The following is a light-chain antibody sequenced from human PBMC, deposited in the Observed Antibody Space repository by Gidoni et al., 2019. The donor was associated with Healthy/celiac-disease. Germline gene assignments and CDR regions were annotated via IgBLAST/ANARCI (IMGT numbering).Light chain of an antibody. J-gene: IGKJ5*01. V-gene: IGKV1-39*01. CDR2: AAS. CDR1: QSISSY. Sequence: DIQITQSPSSLSASVGDRVTITCRASQSISSYLNWYQQKPGKAPKLLIYAASSLQSGVPSRFSGSGSRTDFTLTISSLQQEDFATYYCQRSYSTPVTFGQGTRLEIK. CDR3: QRSYSTPVT.